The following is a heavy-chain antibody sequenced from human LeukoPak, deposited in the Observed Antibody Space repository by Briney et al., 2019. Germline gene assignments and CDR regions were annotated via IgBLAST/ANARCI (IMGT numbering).Heavy chain of an antibody. CDR1: GFTFSSYW. CDR2: TNEAGGDK. J-gene: IGHJ4*02. V-gene: IGHV3-7*01. D-gene: IGHD1-1*01. Sequence: GGSLRLSCAASGFTFSSYWMSWVRQAPGKGLECVASTNEAGGDKYYVDSVKGRFTISRDNSKNSLSLQMNSLTAEDTAIYYCAIATTGRGAFGSWGQGTLVSVSS. CDR3: AIATTGRGAFGS.